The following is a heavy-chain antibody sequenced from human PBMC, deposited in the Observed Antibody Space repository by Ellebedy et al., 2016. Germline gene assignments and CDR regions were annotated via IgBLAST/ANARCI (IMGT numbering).Heavy chain of an antibody. D-gene: IGHD5-12*01. J-gene: IGHJ4*02. CDR1: GGSISSSSYY. CDR2: IYYSGST. Sequence: SETLSLXXTVSGGSISSSSYYWGWIRQPPGKGLEWIGSIYYSGSTYYNPSLKSRVTISVDTSKNQFSLKLSSVTAADTAVYYCASLRGYSGYDTTSPDYWGQGTLVTVSS. V-gene: IGHV4-39*07. CDR3: ASLRGYSGYDTTSPDY.